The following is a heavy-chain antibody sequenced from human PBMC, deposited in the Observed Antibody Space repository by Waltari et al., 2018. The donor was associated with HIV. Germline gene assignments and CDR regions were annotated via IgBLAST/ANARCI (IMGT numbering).Heavy chain of an antibody. J-gene: IGHJ4*02. V-gene: IGHV3-9*01. Sequence: EVQLVESGGGLVQPGRSLRLSCAASGFTFDDYAMHWVRKVSGEGLEWGSGISWNSDSTGYADSVKGRFTISRDNAKTSLYLQMNSLRTEDTALYYCAKAESFFHPPDYWGQGTLVTVSS. CDR2: ISWNSDST. CDR1: GFTFDDYA. CDR3: AKAESFFHPPDY. D-gene: IGHD1-26*01.